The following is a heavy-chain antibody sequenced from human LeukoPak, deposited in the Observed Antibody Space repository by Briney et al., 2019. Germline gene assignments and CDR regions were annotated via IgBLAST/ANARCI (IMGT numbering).Heavy chain of an antibody. J-gene: IGHJ6*03. V-gene: IGHV1-2*02. CDR3: ATEGGGDYYHFMDV. D-gene: IGHD2-21*01. CDR2: INPHSGGT. CDR1: GSTFSAYS. Sequence: ASVKVSCTTSGSTFSAYSINWVRQAPGQGLEWMGWINPHSGGTNYAQKFQGKVTMTWDTSLSTAYMELTSLTSADRAVYYCATEGGGDYYHFMDVWGNGTTVTLCS.